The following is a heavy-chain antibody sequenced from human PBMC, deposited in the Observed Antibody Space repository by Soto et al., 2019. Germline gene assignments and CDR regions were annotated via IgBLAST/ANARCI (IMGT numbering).Heavy chain of an antibody. V-gene: IGHV1-18*01. CDR3: ARDESVKGSYSDI. CDR1: GYTFTSYG. CDR2: ISAYNGNT. Sequence: QVQLVQSGAEVKKPGASVKVSCKASGYTFTSYGISWVRQAPGQGLEWMGWISAYNGNTNYAQKLQGRVTMTTETPTSKDYMDLRIRRSDDTDGYYGARDESVKGSYSDIWGQGTMVTVSS. D-gene: IGHD1-26*01. J-gene: IGHJ3*02.